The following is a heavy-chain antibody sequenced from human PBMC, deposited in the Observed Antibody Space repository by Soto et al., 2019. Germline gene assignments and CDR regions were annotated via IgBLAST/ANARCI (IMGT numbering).Heavy chain of an antibody. CDR1: GYTFTSYY. CDR2: INPSGGST. V-gene: IGHV1-46*01. D-gene: IGHD3-10*01. J-gene: IGHJ6*02. Sequence: GASVKVSCKASGYTFTSYYMHWVRQAPGQGLEWMGIINPSGGSTSYAQKFQGRVTMTRDTSTSTVYMELSSLRSEDTAVYYCARDWRFGELSHGGMDVWGQGTTVTVSS. CDR3: ARDWRFGELSHGGMDV.